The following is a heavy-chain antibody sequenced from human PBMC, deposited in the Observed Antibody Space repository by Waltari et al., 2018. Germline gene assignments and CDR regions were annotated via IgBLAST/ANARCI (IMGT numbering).Heavy chain of an antibody. CDR3: ARGMIGFLDH. J-gene: IGHJ4*02. CDR1: GYSFTSYW. D-gene: IGHD3-22*01. V-gene: IGHV5-51*01. Sequence: EVQLVQSGAEVKKPGESLKISCKGSGYSFTSYWIGWVRQMPGKGPEWMGIIQPGDSDNRYSPVLQGQVTNSGDKSIRTAYPQWSRLEASDTAMYYLARGMIGFLDHRGQGTLVTVSS. CDR2: IQPGDSDN.